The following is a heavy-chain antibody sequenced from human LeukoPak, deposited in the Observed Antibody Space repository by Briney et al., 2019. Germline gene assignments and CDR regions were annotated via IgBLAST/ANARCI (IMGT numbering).Heavy chain of an antibody. Sequence: TGGSLRLSCAASGFTFSSYGMHWVRQAPGKGLEWVAVISYDGSNKYYADSVKGRFTISRDNSKNTLYLQMNSLRAEDTAVYYCAREGDSSSWYFFDYWGQGTLVTVSS. D-gene: IGHD6-13*01. V-gene: IGHV3-30*03. CDR2: ISYDGSNK. CDR1: GFTFSSYG. J-gene: IGHJ4*02. CDR3: AREGDSSSWYFFDY.